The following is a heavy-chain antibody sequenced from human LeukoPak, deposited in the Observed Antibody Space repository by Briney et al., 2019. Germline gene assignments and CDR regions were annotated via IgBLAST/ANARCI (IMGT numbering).Heavy chain of an antibody. CDR2: IYTSGST. D-gene: IGHD3-22*01. CDR1: GGSISSATYY. Sequence: SETLSLTCTVSGGSISSATYYWSWIRQPAGKGLEWIGRIYTSGSTNYNPSLKSRVTMSVDTSKNQFSLKLSSVTAADTAVYYCASYYDSSGYYDYWGQGTLVTVSS. CDR3: ASYYDSSGYYDY. V-gene: IGHV4-61*02. J-gene: IGHJ4*02.